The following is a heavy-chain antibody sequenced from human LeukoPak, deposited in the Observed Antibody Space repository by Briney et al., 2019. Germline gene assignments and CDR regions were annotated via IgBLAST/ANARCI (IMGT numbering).Heavy chain of an antibody. Sequence: PSETLSLTCTVSGGSISSGGYYWSWIRQPPGKGLEWIGYIYHSGSTYYNPSLKSRVTISVDRSKNQFSLKLSSVTAADTAVYYCARWLGRGIITGNPHDAFDIWGQGTMVTVSS. CDR3: ARWLGRGIITGNPHDAFDI. D-gene: IGHD1-20*01. CDR2: IYHSGST. CDR1: GGSISSGGYY. J-gene: IGHJ3*02. V-gene: IGHV4-30-2*01.